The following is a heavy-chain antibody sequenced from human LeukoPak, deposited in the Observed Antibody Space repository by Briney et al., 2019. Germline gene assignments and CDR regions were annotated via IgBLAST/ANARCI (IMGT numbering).Heavy chain of an antibody. J-gene: IGHJ5*02. CDR2: IYYSGST. CDR1: GGSITSSSYY. D-gene: IGHD3-10*01. V-gene: IGHV4-39*07. CDR3: ARRGWFGEAYNWFDP. Sequence: SETLSLTCTVSGGSITSSSYYWGWIRQPPGKGLEWIGSIYYSGSTYYNPSLKSRVTISVDTSKNHFSLKLSSVTAADTAVYYCARRGWFGEAYNWFDPWGQGTLVTVSS.